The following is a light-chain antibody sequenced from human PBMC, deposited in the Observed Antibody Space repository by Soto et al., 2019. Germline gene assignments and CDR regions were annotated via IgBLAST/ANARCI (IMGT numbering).Light chain of an antibody. J-gene: IGKJ1*01. V-gene: IGKV3-15*01. Sequence: EIVMTQSPATLSVSPGERVTLSCRASPSVRSDLAWYQQKHGQAPRLLIHGASTRATGSPARFSGSGSGTDFTLPVSSLQYEDIAVYYCRQYNNWPPWTFGQGTRVEVK. CDR3: RQYNNWPPWT. CDR1: PSVRSD. CDR2: GAS.